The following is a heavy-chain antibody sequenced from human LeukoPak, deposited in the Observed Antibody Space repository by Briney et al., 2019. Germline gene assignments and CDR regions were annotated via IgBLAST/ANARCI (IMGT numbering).Heavy chain of an antibody. Sequence: SETLSLACTVSGGSISSGSYYWSWIRQPPGKGLEWIGYIYYSGSTNYNPSLKSRVTISVDTSKNQFSLKLSSVTAADTAVYYCARVRLVVRGYYYYYMDVWGKGTTVTISS. CDR2: IYYSGST. D-gene: IGHD3-10*01. CDR3: ARVRLVVRGYYYYYMDV. J-gene: IGHJ6*03. CDR1: GGSISSGSYY. V-gene: IGHV4-61*01.